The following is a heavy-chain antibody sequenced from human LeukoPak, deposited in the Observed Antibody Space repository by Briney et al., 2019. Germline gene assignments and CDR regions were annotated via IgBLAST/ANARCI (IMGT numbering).Heavy chain of an antibody. CDR2: ISAYNGNT. Sequence: ASVKVSCKASGYTFTSYGISWVRQAPGQGLEWMGWISAYNGNTNYAQKFQGRVTMTRNTSINTAYMELSSLRSEDTAVYYCARGFYGSGAWDAFDIWGQGTMVTVSS. CDR3: ARGFYGSGAWDAFDI. D-gene: IGHD3-10*01. V-gene: IGHV1-18*01. CDR1: GYTFTSYG. J-gene: IGHJ3*02.